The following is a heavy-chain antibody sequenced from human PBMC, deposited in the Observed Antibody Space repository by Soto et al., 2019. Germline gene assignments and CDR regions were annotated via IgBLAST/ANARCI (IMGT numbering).Heavy chain of an antibody. Sequence: GSLRISCAASGFTFSSSWMSWVRQAPGKGLEWVANIKQDGMEKYYVDSVKGRFTISRDNAKNSLYLQMNSLRAEDTAVYYCARDFPADKDAFDIWGQGTMVTVSS. J-gene: IGHJ3*02. CDR2: IKQDGMEK. V-gene: IGHV3-7*01. CDR3: ARDFPADKDAFDI. CDR1: GFTFSSSW.